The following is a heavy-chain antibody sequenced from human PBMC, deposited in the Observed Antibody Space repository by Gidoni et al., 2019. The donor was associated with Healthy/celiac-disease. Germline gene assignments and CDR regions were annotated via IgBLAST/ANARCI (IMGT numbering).Heavy chain of an antibody. V-gene: IGHV4-39*01. CDR3: ARLSQWELLDY. CDR2: IYYCGGT. J-gene: IGHJ4*02. CDR1: GGAISSSSYY. D-gene: IGHD1-26*01. Sequence: QLQLQESGPGLVKPSETLSLTCTVSGGAISSSSYYWGWIRQPPGKGLGLFGGIYYCGGTYYTPSLKRRVTISVDTSKNQFSLKLSSVTAADTAVYYCARLSQWELLDYWGQGTLVTVSS.